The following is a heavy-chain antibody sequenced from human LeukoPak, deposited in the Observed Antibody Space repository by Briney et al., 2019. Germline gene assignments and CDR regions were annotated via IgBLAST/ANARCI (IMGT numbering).Heavy chain of an antibody. J-gene: IGHJ3*02. CDR1: RFTFSSHP. Sequence: PGGSLRLSCAASRFTFSSHPMGWVRQAPGKGLGWGSAISGGGRGGRTYYVDSVKGRFTISRDNGKDSLYLQMNNLRVDDTAVYYCASPWGAYDFWSGANDAFDIWGQGTKVTVSS. CDR3: ASPWGAYDFWSGANDAFDI. D-gene: IGHD3-3*01. V-gene: IGHV3-23*01. CDR2: ISGGGRGGRT.